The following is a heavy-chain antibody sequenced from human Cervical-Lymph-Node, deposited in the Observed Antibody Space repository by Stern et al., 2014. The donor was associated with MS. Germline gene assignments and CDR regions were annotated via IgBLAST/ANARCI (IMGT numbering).Heavy chain of an antibody. Sequence: LQLQESGPGLVKPSETLSLTCTVSGDSINFYYWGWIRQPPGKAPEWIGYIFYRGGTTYNPSLKSRVTISVDTSKNQFSLNLSSVTAADTAVYYCARVLRRRVIGAPGAGYYFDYWGQGTLVTVPS. J-gene: IGHJ4*02. CDR2: IFYRGGT. CDR3: ARVLRRRVIGAPGAGYYFDY. V-gene: IGHV4-59*01. CDR1: GDSINFYY. D-gene: IGHD6-13*01.